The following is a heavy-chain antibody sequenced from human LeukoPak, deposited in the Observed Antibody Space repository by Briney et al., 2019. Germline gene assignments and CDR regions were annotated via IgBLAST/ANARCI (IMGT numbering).Heavy chain of an antibody. Sequence: GGSLRLSCAASGFTFSSYSMNWVRQAPGKGLEWVSSISSSSSYIYYADSVKGRFTISRDNAKNSLYLQMNSLRAEDTAVYHCARAGFGEFLYYYYGMDVWGQGTTVTVSS. CDR3: ARAGFGEFLYYYYGMDV. D-gene: IGHD3-10*01. CDR2: ISSSSSYI. CDR1: GFTFSSYS. J-gene: IGHJ6*02. V-gene: IGHV3-21*01.